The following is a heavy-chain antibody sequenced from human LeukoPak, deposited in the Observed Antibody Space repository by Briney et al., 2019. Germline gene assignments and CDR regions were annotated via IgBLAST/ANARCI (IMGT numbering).Heavy chain of an antibody. CDR3: AREYYDSSGYTTPLDY. CDR1: GYTFTSYG. D-gene: IGHD3-22*01. V-gene: IGHV1-18*01. CDR2: ISAYNGNT. J-gene: IGHJ4*02. Sequence: ASVKVSCKASGYTFTSYGISWVRQAPGQGLEWMGWISAYNGNTNYAQKLQGRVTMTTDTSTSTAYMELRSLRSDDTAVYCCAREYYDSSGYTTPLDYWGQGTLVTVSS.